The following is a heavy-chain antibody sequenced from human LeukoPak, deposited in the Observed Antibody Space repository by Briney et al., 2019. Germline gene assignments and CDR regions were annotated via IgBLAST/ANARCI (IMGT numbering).Heavy chain of an antibody. D-gene: IGHD6-13*01. J-gene: IGHJ4*02. CDR1: GFIFSSYW. CDR3: ARGVRSSWYFDY. V-gene: IGHV3-7*01. CDR2: IKQDGSEK. Sequence: GGSLRLSCAASGFIFSSYWMSWVRQAPGKGLEWVANIKQDGSEKYYVGSVKGRFTISRDNAKTSLYLQMNSLRAEDTAVYYCARGVRSSWYFDYWGQGTLVTVSS.